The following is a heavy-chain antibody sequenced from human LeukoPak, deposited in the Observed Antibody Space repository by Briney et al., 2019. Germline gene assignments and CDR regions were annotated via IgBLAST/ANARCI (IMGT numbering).Heavy chain of an antibody. V-gene: IGHV4-59*08. CDR2: IYYSGST. Sequence: SETLSLTCTVSGGSLSSYYWSWIRQPPGKGLEWIGYIYYSGSTNYNPSLKSRVTISVDTSKNQFSLKLSSVTAADTAVYYCARHEQQLAGWFDPWGQGTLVIVSS. J-gene: IGHJ5*02. CDR3: ARHEQQLAGWFDP. CDR1: GGSLSSYY. D-gene: IGHD6-13*01.